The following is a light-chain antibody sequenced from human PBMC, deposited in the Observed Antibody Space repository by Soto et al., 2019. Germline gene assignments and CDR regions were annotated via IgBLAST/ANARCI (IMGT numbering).Light chain of an antibody. CDR1: QSISNF. V-gene: IGKV3-11*01. CDR3: QQRSKWPPLT. Sequence: EIVLTQSPATLSLSPGERATLSCRASQSISNFLAWYQQKSGQSPRLLIYDASNRATGVPARFSGSGSGTKFTLTISSLEPEDFAVYYCQQRSKWPPLTFGGGTKVEIK. J-gene: IGKJ4*01. CDR2: DAS.